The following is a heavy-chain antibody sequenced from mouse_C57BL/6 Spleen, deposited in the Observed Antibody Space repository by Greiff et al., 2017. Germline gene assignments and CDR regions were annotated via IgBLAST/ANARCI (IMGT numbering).Heavy chain of an antibody. V-gene: IGHV1-50*01. D-gene: IGHD1-1*01. CDR3: ARSYGSTDFDY. CDR2: IDPSDSYT. J-gene: IGHJ2*01. CDR1: GYTFTSYW. Sequence: VQLQQPGAELVKPGASVKLSCKASGYTFTSYWMQWVKQRPGQGLEWIGEIDPSDSYTNYNHKFKGKATLTVDTSSSTAYMHLSILTSEDSAVYYCARSYGSTDFDYWGQGATLTVSS.